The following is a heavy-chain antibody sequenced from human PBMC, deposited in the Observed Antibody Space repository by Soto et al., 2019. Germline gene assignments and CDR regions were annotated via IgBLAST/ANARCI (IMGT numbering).Heavy chain of an antibody. CDR3: ARGVEMAAPGYYGMDV. CDR2: IIPILGIA. Sequence: QVQLVQSGAEVKKPGSSVKVSSKASGGTFSSYTISWVRQAPGQGLEWMGRIIPILGIANYAQKFQGRVTITADKSTSTAYMELSSLRSEDTAVYYCARGVEMAAPGYYGMDVWGQGTTVTVSS. V-gene: IGHV1-69*02. J-gene: IGHJ6*02. CDR1: GGTFSSYT.